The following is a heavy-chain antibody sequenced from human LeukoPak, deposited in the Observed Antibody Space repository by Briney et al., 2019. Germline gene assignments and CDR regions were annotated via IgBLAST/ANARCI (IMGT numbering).Heavy chain of an antibody. CDR2: INHSGST. V-gene: IGHV4-34*01. Sequence: PSETLSLTCAVYGGSFSGYYWSWIRQPPGKGLEWIGEINHSGSTNYNPSLKSRVTISVDTSNNQFSLKLSSVTAADTAVYYCARDRLQLQSWGQGTLVTVSS. CDR3: ARDRLQLQS. D-gene: IGHD5-24*01. J-gene: IGHJ5*02. CDR1: GGSFSGYY.